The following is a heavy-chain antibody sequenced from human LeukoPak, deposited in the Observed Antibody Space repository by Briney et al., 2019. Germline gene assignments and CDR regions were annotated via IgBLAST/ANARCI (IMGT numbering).Heavy chain of an antibody. Sequence: PGGSLRLSCAASGFTFDDYAMHWVRQAPGKGLEWVSGISAGGGSTYYADSVKGRFTISRDDSKNTLYLQMNSLRVDDTAVYYCAKAYGYSNRGIDYWGQGTLVTVSS. D-gene: IGHD6-13*01. J-gene: IGHJ4*02. CDR2: ISAGGGST. V-gene: IGHV3-23*01. CDR1: GFTFDDYA. CDR3: AKAYGYSNRGIDY.